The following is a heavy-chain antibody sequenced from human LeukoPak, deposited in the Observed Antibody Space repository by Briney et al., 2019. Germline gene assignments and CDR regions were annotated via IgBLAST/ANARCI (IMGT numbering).Heavy chain of an antibody. D-gene: IGHD3-3*01. Sequence: PSETLSLTCAVYGGSFSGYYWSWIRQPPGKGLEWIGEINHSVSTNYNPSLKSRVTISVDTSKNQFSLKLSSVTAADTAVYYCARGCRITIFGVVISHSTFDYWGQGTLVTVSS. J-gene: IGHJ4*02. CDR1: GGSFSGYY. CDR2: INHSVST. V-gene: IGHV4-34*01. CDR3: ARGCRITIFGVVISHSTFDY.